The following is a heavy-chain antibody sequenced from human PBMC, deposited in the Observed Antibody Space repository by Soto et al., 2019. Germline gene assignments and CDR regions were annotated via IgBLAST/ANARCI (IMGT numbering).Heavy chain of an antibody. J-gene: IGHJ4*02. CDR1: GGSISSYY. CDR2: IYYSGST. D-gene: IGHD6-19*01. CDR3: ASFSSGWYPY. Sequence: SETLSLTCTVSGGSISSYYWSWIRQPPGKGLEWIGYIYYSGSTNYNPSLKSRVTISVDTSKNQFSLKLSSVTAADTAVYYCASFSSGWYPYWGQGTMVTVSS. V-gene: IGHV4-59*08.